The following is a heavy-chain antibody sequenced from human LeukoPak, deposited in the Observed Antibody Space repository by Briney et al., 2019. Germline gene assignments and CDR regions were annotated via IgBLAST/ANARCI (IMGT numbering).Heavy chain of an antibody. CDR3: ARDGRDIAVRLFDY. D-gene: IGHD6-6*01. Sequence: ASVKISCKASGYTFTDYYMHWVRHAPGQGLEGMIWINPDSGGTNYAQKFQGSVTMARDTSISTVYMELSRLRSDDTAVYYCARDGRDIAVRLFDYWGQGTLVTVSS. CDR1: GYTFTDYY. CDR2: INPDSGGT. V-gene: IGHV1-2*02. J-gene: IGHJ4*02.